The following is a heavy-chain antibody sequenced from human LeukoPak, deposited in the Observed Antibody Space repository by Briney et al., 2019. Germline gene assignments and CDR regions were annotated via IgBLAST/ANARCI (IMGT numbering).Heavy chain of an antibody. D-gene: IGHD2-21*02. CDR1: GFTFSSYS. CDR2: ISSSSSYI. J-gene: IGHJ5*02. V-gene: IGHV3-21*01. Sequence: GGSLRLSCAASGFTFSSYSMNWVRQAPGKGLEWVSPISSSSSYIYYADSVKGRFTISRDNAKNSLYLQMNSLRAEDTAVYYCARGDGNWFDPWGQGTLVTVSS. CDR3: ARGDGNWFDP.